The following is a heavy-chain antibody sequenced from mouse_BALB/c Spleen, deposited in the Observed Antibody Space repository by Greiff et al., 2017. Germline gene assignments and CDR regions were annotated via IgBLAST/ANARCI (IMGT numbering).Heavy chain of an antibody. CDR2: ISDGGSYT. V-gene: IGHV5-4*02. Sequence: EVQVVESGGGLVKPGGSLKLSCAASGFTFSDYYMYWVRQTPEKRLEWVATISDGGSYTYYPDSVKGRFTISRDNAKNNLYLQMSSLKSEDTAMYYCARDRDYGSPYYYAMDYWGQGTSVTVSS. J-gene: IGHJ4*01. D-gene: IGHD1-1*01. CDR1: GFTFSDYY. CDR3: ARDRDYGSPYYYAMDY.